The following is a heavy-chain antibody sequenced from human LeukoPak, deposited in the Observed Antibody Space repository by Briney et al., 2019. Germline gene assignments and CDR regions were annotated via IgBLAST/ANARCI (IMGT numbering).Heavy chain of an antibody. V-gene: IGHV4-31*03. CDR2: IYYSGST. D-gene: IGHD3-10*01. Sequence: SQTLSLTCTVSGGSISSGGYYWSWIRQHPGKGLKWIGYIYYSGSTYYNPSLKSRVTISVDTSKNQFSLKLSSVTAADTAVYYCAREGFLLLWFGELRPDAFDIWGQGTMVTVSS. CDR1: GGSISSGGYY. CDR3: AREGFLLLWFGELRPDAFDI. J-gene: IGHJ3*02.